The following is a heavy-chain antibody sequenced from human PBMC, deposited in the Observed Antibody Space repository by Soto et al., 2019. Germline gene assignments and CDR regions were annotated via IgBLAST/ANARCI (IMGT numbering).Heavy chain of an antibody. CDR1: GFSVSSNY. CDR3: VRAKVTMIVGFYYFDY. J-gene: IGHJ4*02. Sequence: EMQLVESGGGLVQPGESLRLSCAASGFSVSSNYMSWVRQAPGKGLEWVSVIYAGGNTHYADSVEGRFTISRDNSNNMLYIQMNSLRAEDTAVYYCVRAKVTMIVGFYYFDYWGQGTRVTVSS. CDR2: IYAGGNT. D-gene: IGHD3-22*01. V-gene: IGHV3-66*01.